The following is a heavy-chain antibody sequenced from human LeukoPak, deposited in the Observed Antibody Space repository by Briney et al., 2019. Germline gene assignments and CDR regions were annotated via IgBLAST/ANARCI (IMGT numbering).Heavy chain of an antibody. CDR2: IYHSGST. CDR1: GYSISSGYY. D-gene: IGHD3-3*01. CDR3: ARLGWGYYDHLGVDY. Sequence: SETLSLTCAVSGYSISSGYYWGWIRQPPGEGLEWIGSIYHSGSTYYNPSLKSRVTISVDTSKNQFSLKLSSVTAADTAVYYCARLGWGYYDHLGVDYWGQGTLVTVSS. J-gene: IGHJ4*02. V-gene: IGHV4-38-2*01.